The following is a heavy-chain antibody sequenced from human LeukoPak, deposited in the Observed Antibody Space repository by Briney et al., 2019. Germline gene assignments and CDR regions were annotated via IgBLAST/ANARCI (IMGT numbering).Heavy chain of an antibody. CDR2: VKSETDGGTT. V-gene: IGHV3-15*01. CDR1: GFTFSNAW. CDR3: TTEKYYGSRMGN. J-gene: IGHJ4*02. D-gene: IGHD3-22*01. Sequence: GGSLRLSCAASGFTFSNAWMSWVRQAPGKGLEWVGRVKSETDGGTTDYAAPVKGRFTISRDDPKNTLYLQMNSLKTEDTALYYCTTEKYYGSRMGNWGQGALVTVSS.